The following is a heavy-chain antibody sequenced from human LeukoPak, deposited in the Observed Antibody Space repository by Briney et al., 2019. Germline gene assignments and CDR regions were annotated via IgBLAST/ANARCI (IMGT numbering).Heavy chain of an antibody. Sequence: PGGSLRLSCAASGFTFSSYAMHWVRQAPGKGLEWVAVISYDGSNKYYADSVKGRFTISRDNSKNTLYLQMNSLRAEDTAVYYCAKGRRYYYDSSGYPKPWWFDPWGQGTLVTVSS. CDR3: AKGRRYYYDSSGYPKPWWFDP. CDR2: ISYDGSNK. D-gene: IGHD3-22*01. J-gene: IGHJ5*02. V-gene: IGHV3-30-3*01. CDR1: GFTFSSYA.